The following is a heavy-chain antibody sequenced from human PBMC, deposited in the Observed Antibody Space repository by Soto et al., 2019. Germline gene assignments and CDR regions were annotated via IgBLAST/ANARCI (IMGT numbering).Heavy chain of an antibody. CDR2: IYYSGST. D-gene: IGHD4-17*01. CDR1: GGSISTYY. CDR3: ARRYGASFDY. J-gene: IGHJ4*02. Sequence: SETLSLTCTLSGGSISTYYWSWIRQPPGKGLEWIGYIYYSGSTNYNPSLKSQVTISVDTSKNQFSLKLSSVTAADTAVYYCARRYGASFDYWGQGTLVTVSS. V-gene: IGHV4-59*01.